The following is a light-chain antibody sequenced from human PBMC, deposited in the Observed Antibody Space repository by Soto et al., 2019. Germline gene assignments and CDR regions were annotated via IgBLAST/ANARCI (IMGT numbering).Light chain of an antibody. V-gene: IGKV1-5*01. Sequence: DIQMTQSPSTLSASVGDRVTITCRASQSISRWLAWYEQKPAKAPKLLIYDASSLETGVPSRFSGSGSGTELTLTISSLQPDDFATYDCQRYNSYAGWTFGQGTKVDIK. J-gene: IGKJ1*01. CDR3: QRYNSYAGWT. CDR2: DAS. CDR1: QSISRW.